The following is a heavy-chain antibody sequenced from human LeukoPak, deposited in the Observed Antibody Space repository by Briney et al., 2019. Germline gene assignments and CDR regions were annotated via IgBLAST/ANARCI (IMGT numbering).Heavy chain of an antibody. J-gene: IGHJ6*03. CDR3: ARWGLVAPGAYYYYYMDV. V-gene: IGHV1-18*01. CDR2: INAYNGDT. D-gene: IGHD2-2*01. Sequence: ASVKVSCKASGYTFTNYGVSWVRQAPGQGLEWMGWINAYNGDTHYAQNLQGRLTMTTDTSTSMAFMELRSLRPDDTAVYFCARWGLVAPGAYYYYYMDVWGRGTTVTVSS. CDR1: GYTFTNYG.